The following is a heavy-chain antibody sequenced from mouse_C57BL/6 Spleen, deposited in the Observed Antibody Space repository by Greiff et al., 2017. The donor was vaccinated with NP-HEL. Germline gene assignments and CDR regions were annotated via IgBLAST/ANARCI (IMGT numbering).Heavy chain of an antibody. CDR2: INPGSGGT. CDR1: GYAFTNYL. V-gene: IGHV1-54*01. CDR3: ARYGSSSYFDY. J-gene: IGHJ2*01. D-gene: IGHD1-1*01. Sequence: QVQLKQSGAELVRPGTSVKVSCKASGYAFTNYLIEWVKQRPGQGLEWIGVINPGSGGTNYNEKFKGKATLTADKSSSTAYMQLSSLTSEDSAVYFCARYGSSSYFDYWGQGTTLTVSS.